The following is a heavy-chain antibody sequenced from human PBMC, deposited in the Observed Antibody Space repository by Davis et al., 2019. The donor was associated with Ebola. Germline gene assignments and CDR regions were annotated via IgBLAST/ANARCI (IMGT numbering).Heavy chain of an antibody. CDR1: GYTFTSYG. V-gene: IGHV1-18*01. CDR2: ISAYNGNT. CDR3: ASLEMATITSYYGMDV. D-gene: IGHD5-24*01. J-gene: IGHJ6*02. Sequence: AASVKVSCKASGYTFTSYGISWVRQAPGQGLEWMGWISAYNGNTNYAQKLQGRVTMTTDTSTSTAYMELSSLRSEDTAVYYCASLEMATITSYYGMDVWGQGTTVTVSS.